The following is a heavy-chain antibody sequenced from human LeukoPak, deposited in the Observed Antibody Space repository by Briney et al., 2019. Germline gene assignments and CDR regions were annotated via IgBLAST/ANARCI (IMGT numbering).Heavy chain of an antibody. CDR3: ARPYGSGSYGLSAFDI. D-gene: IGHD3-10*01. CDR2: INPNSGGT. CDR1: GYTFTGYY. V-gene: IGHV1-2*02. J-gene: IGHJ3*02. Sequence: ASVKVSCKASGYTFTGYYMHWVRQAPGQGLEWMGWINPNSGGTNYAQKFQGRVTMTRDTSISTAYMELSRLRSDDTAVYYCARPYGSGSYGLSAFDIWGQGTMVTVPS.